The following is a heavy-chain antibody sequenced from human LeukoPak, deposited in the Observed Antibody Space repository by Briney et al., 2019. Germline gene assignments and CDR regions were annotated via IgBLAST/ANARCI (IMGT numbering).Heavy chain of an antibody. CDR1: GYIFTSYY. V-gene: IGHV1-46*01. CDR2: INPSGDTT. D-gene: IGHD3-10*01. Sequence: ASVKVSCKASGYIFTSYYIHWVRQAPGQGLEWMGVINPSGDTTTYAQKFQGRVTMTRDMSTSTVYMELSSLRSDDTAVYYCARDYYGSGRDLILNWFDPWGQGTLVTVSS. J-gene: IGHJ5*02. CDR3: ARDYYGSGRDLILNWFDP.